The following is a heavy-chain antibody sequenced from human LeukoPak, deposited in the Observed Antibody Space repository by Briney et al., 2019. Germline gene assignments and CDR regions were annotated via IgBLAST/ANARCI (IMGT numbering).Heavy chain of an antibody. CDR2: IIPIFGTA. V-gene: IGHV1-69*05. J-gene: IGHJ6*03. CDR1: GGTFSSYA. D-gene: IGHD3-10*01. CDR3: SAGGAENPYYYYMDV. Sequence: SVTVSCKASGGTFSSYAISWVRQAPGQGLEWMGGIIPIFGTANYAQKFQGRVTITTDESTSTAYMELSSLRSEDTAVYYCSAGGAENPYYYYMDVWGKGTTVTVSS.